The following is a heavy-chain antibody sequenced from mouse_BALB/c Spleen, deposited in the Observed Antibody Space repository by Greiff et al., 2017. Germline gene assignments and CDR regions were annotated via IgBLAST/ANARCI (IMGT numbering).Heavy chain of an antibody. CDR2: IDPANGNT. CDR1: GFNIKDTY. CDR3: ARDYGSSPYWYFDV. Sequence: EVQLQQSGAELVKPGASVKLSCTASGFNIKDTYMHWVKQRPEQGLEWIGRIDPANGNTKYDPKFQGKATITADTSSNTAYLQLSSLTSEDTAVYYCARDYGSSPYWYFDVWGAGTTVTVSS. J-gene: IGHJ1*01. V-gene: IGHV14-3*02. D-gene: IGHD1-1*01.